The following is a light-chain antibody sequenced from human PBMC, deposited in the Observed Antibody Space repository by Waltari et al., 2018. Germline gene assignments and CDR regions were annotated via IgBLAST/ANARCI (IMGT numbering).Light chain of an antibody. CDR2: KDN. CDR1: LVEKQA. Sequence: SYELTQPSSMSVSPGQTARITGPGTLVEKQAGYWYQQKPGKAPILVIFKDNERPSGIPERFSGSSSGTTVTLTISGVQAEDEADYYCQSADSSGPSVVFGGGTKLT. CDR3: QSADSSGPSVV. V-gene: IGLV3-25*03. J-gene: IGLJ2*01.